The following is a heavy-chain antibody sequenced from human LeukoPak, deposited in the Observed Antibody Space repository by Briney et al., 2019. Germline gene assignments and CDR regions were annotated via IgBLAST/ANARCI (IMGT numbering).Heavy chain of an antibody. Sequence: GGSLRLSCVASGFTFSSYAMHWVRQAPGKGLEWVTVIAYDGSIKYYADSVKGRFTISRDDSKNTLYLQMNSLRAEDTAVYYCARDLIAGAPDYFDYWGQGTLVTVSS. D-gene: IGHD1-26*01. CDR1: GFTFSSYA. J-gene: IGHJ4*02. V-gene: IGHV3-30*04. CDR3: ARDLIAGAPDYFDY. CDR2: IAYDGSIK.